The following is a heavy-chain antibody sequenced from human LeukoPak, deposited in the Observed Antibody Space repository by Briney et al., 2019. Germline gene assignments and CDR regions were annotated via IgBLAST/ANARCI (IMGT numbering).Heavy chain of an antibody. CDR3: ARAVSYSSGWSPDY. V-gene: IGHV3-30*04. Sequence: GRSLRLSCAASGFTFSSYAMHWVRQAPGKGLEWVAVISYDGSNKYYADSVKGRFTISRDNSKNTLYLQMNSLRAEGTAVYYCARAVSYSSGWSPDYWGKGTLVTVSS. CDR1: GFTFSSYA. CDR2: ISYDGSNK. D-gene: IGHD6-19*01. J-gene: IGHJ4*02.